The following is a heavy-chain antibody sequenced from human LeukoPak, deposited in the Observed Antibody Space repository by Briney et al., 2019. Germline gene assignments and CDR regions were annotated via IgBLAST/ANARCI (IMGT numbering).Heavy chain of an antibody. V-gene: IGHV1-69*13. CDR1: GYTFTSYA. CDR3: ARSFSSWPSFAFDY. J-gene: IGHJ4*02. D-gene: IGHD6-13*01. Sequence: SVKVSCKASGYTFTSYAMHWVRQAPGQGLEWMGGIIPIFGTANYAQKFQGRVTITADESTSTAYMELSSLRSEDTAVYYCARSFSSWPSFAFDYWGQGTLVTVSS. CDR2: IIPIFGTA.